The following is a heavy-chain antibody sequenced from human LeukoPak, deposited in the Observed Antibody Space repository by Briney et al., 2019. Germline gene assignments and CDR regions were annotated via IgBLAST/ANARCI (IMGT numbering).Heavy chain of an antibody. CDR1: GGSISSYY. V-gene: IGHV4-59*01. CDR2: IYYSGST. D-gene: IGHD3-9*01. J-gene: IGHJ5*02. CDR3: ARVLGHHDSYFDWFHQGYSYNWFDP. Sequence: SETLSLTCTVSGGSISSYYWSWIRQPPGKGLEWIGYIYYSGSTNYNPSLKSRVTISVDTSKNQFSLKLSSVTAADTAVYYCARVLGHHDSYFDWFHQGYSYNWFDPWGQGTLVTVSS.